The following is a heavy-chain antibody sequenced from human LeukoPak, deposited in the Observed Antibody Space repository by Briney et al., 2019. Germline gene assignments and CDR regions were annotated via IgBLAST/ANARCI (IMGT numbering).Heavy chain of an antibody. CDR1: GYTFTSYG. CDR3: ARGSDWPYYYGMDV. D-gene: IGHD3-9*01. Sequence: ASVKVSCKASGYTFTSYGISWVRQAPGQGLEWMGWISAYYGNTNYAQKLQGRVTVTTDTSTSTAYMELRSLRSDDTAVYYCARGSDWPYYYGMDVWGQGTTVTVSS. CDR2: ISAYYGNT. V-gene: IGHV1-18*01. J-gene: IGHJ6*02.